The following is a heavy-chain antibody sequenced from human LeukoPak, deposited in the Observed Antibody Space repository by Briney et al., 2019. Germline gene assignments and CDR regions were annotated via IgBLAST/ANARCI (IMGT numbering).Heavy chain of an antibody. Sequence: ASVKVSCKASGYTFTGYYMHWVRQAPGQGLEWMGWINTNTGNPTYAQGFTGRFVFSLDTSVSTAYLQISSLKAEDTAVYYCAKDGSGYYYYYYYYMGVWGKGTTVTVSS. J-gene: IGHJ6*03. CDR1: GYTFTGYY. D-gene: IGHD3-22*01. CDR2: INTNTGNP. CDR3: AKDGSGYYYYYYYYMGV. V-gene: IGHV7-4-1*02.